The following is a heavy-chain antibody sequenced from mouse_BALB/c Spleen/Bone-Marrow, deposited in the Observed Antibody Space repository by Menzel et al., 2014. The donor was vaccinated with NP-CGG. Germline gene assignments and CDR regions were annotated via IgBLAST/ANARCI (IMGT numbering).Heavy chain of an antibody. Sequence: EVQGVESGAELVKPGASVKLSCTASGFNIKDTYMHWVKQRPEQGLEWIGRIDPANGNTKYDPKFQGKATITADTSSNTAYLQLSSLTSEDTAVYYCARYYYGTRYYFDYWGQGTTLTVSS. CDR1: GFNIKDTY. J-gene: IGHJ2*01. V-gene: IGHV14-3*02. CDR2: IDPANGNT. CDR3: ARYYYGTRYYFDY. D-gene: IGHD1-1*01.